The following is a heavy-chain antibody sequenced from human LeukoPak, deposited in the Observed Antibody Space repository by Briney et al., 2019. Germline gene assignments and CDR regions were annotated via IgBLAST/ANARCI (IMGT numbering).Heavy chain of an antibody. J-gene: IGHJ4*02. D-gene: IGHD6-19*01. Sequence: PSETLSLTCAVYGGSFSGYYWSWVRQTPGKSLEWVSIITNGGVTTYYADSVRGRFTISRDNSKNMLYLQMNSLRAEDTAVYYCVELSSGSGSKFGFDSWGQGTLVTVSS. CDR2: ITNGGVTT. V-gene: IGHV3-23*01. CDR3: VELSSGSGSKFGFDS. CDR1: GGSFSGYY.